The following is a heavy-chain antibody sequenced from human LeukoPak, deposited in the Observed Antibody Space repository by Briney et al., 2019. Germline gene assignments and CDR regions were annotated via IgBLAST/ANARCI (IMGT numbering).Heavy chain of an antibody. Sequence: PSETLSLTCTVSGGSITSGNYYWGWIRQPPGKGLEWIGDIFFTGSTYYSPSLKSRVTISVCTSTTQFSLKLTSVTAADTAVYYCARLVCGGDCYSGTRLGYFDLWGRGTLVTVSS. CDR2: IFFTGST. CDR3: ARLVCGGDCYSGTRLGYFDL. CDR1: GGSITSGNYY. V-gene: IGHV4-39*01. D-gene: IGHD2-21*02. J-gene: IGHJ2*01.